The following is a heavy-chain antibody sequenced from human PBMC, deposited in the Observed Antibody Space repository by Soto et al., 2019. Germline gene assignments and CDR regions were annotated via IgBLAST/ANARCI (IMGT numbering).Heavy chain of an antibody. CDR3: ARYDYGGVDY. Sequence: EVHLVESGGGLVQPGGSLRLSCAASGFTISDHYMDWVRQAPGKGLEWVGRTRNRANSYTTDYAASVKGRFTISRDDSKNSLYLQMNSVNTEDTAVYYCARYDYGGVDYWGQGTLVTVSS. J-gene: IGHJ4*02. CDR2: TRNRANSYTT. V-gene: IGHV3-72*01. CDR1: GFTISDHY. D-gene: IGHD4-17*01.